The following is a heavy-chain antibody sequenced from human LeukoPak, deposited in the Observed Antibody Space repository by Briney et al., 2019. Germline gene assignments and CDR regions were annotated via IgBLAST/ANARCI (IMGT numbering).Heavy chain of an antibody. CDR1: GFTFSGSA. CDR2: IRSKANSYAT. J-gene: IGHJ6*03. D-gene: IGHD6-13*01. V-gene: IGHV3-73*01. CDR3: TRAQLEPRRPGPDEPKGYYYYMDV. Sequence: GGSLRLSCAASGFTFSGSAMHWVRQASGKGLEWVGRIRSKANSYATAYAASVKGRFTISRDDSKNTAYLQMNSLKTEDTAVYYCTRAQLEPRRPGPDEPKGYYYYMDVWGKGTTVTVSS.